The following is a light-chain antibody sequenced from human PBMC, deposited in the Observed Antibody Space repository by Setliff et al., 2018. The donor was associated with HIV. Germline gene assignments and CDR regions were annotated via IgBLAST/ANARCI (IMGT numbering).Light chain of an antibody. CDR2: KNN. CDR3: AAWDDGLNGYV. CDR1: TFNIGANT. V-gene: IGLV1-44*01. J-gene: IGLJ1*01. Sequence: QSVLTQPPSASGTPGQRVTISCSGSTFNIGANTVNWYQQLPGAAPKLLIYKNNQRPSGVPDRFSGSKSFTSASLAISGLQSADEADYHCAAWDDGLNGYVFGTGTKVT.